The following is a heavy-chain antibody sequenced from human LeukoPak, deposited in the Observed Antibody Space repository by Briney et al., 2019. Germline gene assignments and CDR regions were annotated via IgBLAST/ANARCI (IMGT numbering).Heavy chain of an antibody. Sequence: GGSLRLSCAASGFTVSSNYMSWVRQAPGKGLEWVSVIYSGGSTYYADSVKGRFTISRDNSKNTLYLQMNSLRAEDTAVYYCAKSRSGYYYGDSDYWGQGTLVTVSS. V-gene: IGHV3-53*01. CDR2: IYSGGST. CDR1: GFTVSSNY. J-gene: IGHJ4*02. D-gene: IGHD3-22*01. CDR3: AKSRSGYYYGDSDY.